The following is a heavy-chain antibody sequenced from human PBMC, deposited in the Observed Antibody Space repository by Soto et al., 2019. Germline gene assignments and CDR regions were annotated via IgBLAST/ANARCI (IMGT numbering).Heavy chain of an antibody. CDR2: INTGNDNT. CDR3: ERYSGSYQDAFDI. D-gene: IGHD1-26*01. Sequence: ASVKVSCKASGYTFTSYVMHWVRQAPGQRLEWMGWINTGNDNTKYSQKFQGRVTITRNTSVSTAYMELSSLRSEDTAVYYCERYSGSYQDAFDIWGQGTMVTVSS. CDR1: GYTFTSYV. J-gene: IGHJ3*02. V-gene: IGHV1-3*04.